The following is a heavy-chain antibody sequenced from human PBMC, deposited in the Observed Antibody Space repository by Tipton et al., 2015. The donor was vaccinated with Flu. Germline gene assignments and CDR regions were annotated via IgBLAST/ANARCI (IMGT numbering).Heavy chain of an antibody. CDR3: ARERAQQLVLDDAFDI. D-gene: IGHD6-13*01. Sequence: QSGPEVKKPGSSVKVSCKASGGTFSSYAISWVRQAPGQGLEWMGGIIPIFGTANYAQKFQGRVTITADESTSTAYMELSSLGSEDTAVYYCARERAQQLVLDDAFDIWGQGTMVTVSS. CDR1: GGTFSSYA. CDR2: IIPIFGTA. V-gene: IGHV1-69*01. J-gene: IGHJ3*02.